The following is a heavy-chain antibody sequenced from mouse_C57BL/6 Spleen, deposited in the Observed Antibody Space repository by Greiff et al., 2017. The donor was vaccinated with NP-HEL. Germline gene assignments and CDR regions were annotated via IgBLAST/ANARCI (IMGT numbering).Heavy chain of an antibody. CDR2: IYPGDGDT. CDR1: GYAFSSSW. CDR3: ASAYYSNPYFDY. J-gene: IGHJ2*01. Sequence: QVQLKESGPELVKPGASVKISCKASGYAFSSSWMNWVKQRPGKGLEWIGRIYPGDGDTNYNGKFKGKATLTADKSSSTAYMQLSSLTSEDSAVYFCASAYYSNPYFDYWGQGTTLTVSS. V-gene: IGHV1-82*01. D-gene: IGHD2-5*01.